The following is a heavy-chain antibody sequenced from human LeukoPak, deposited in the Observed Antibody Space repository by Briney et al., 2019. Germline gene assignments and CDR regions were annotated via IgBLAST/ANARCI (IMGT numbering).Heavy chain of an antibody. Sequence: ASVKVSCKASGYTFTGYYMHWVRQAPGQGLEWMGWINPNSGGTNYAQKFQGRVIMTRDTSISTAYMELSRLRSDDTAVYYCARDRGLDIAAAGKFRHYYYYMDVWGKGTTVTVSS. V-gene: IGHV1-2*02. J-gene: IGHJ6*03. CDR3: ARDRGLDIAAAGKFRHYYYYMDV. D-gene: IGHD6-13*01. CDR1: GYTFTGYY. CDR2: INPNSGGT.